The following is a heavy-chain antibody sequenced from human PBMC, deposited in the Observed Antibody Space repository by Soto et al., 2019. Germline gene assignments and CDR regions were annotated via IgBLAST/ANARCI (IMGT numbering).Heavy chain of an antibody. D-gene: IGHD1-1*01. Sequence: PSETLSLTCTVSGDSIRSAGHYWSWIRQHPGKGLEWIGYIYYTGGTYYNPSLKSRVSISLDTSQNQFSLKLTSVTAADTAVYYCARSGASGIIITSKWFDPWGQGTLVTVSS. CDR3: ARSGASGIIITSKWFDP. CDR2: IYYTGGT. J-gene: IGHJ5*02. CDR1: GDSIRSAGHY. V-gene: IGHV4-31*03.